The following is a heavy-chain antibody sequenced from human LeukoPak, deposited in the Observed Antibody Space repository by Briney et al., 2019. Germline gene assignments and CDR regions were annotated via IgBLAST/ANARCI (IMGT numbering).Heavy chain of an antibody. V-gene: IGHV1-8*01. Sequence: ASVKVSCKAPGYTFTSYDINWVRQATGQGLEWMGRMNPNSGDTGFAQKFQGRLTMTRSTSISTAYMELSSLRSEDTAVYYCARDKDMAVPGYWGQGTLVTVSS. CDR1: GYTFTSYD. J-gene: IGHJ4*02. CDR3: ARDKDMAVPGY. CDR2: MNPNSGDT. D-gene: IGHD6-19*01.